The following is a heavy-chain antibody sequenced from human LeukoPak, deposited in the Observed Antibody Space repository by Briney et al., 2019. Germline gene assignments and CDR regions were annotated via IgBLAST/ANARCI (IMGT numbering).Heavy chain of an antibody. CDR3: ARLGGYCSSTSCPYYGMDV. Sequence: SGTLSLTCTVSGGSISSYYWSWIRQPPGKGLEWIGYIYYSGSTNYNPSLKSRVTISVDTSKNQFSLKLSSVTAADTAVYYCARLGGYCSSTSCPYYGMDVWGQGTTVTVSS. CDR2: IYYSGST. V-gene: IGHV4-59*08. D-gene: IGHD2-2*01. CDR1: GGSISSYY. J-gene: IGHJ6*02.